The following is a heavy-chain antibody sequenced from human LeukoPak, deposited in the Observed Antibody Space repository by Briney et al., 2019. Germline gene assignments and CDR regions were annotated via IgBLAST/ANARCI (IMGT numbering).Heavy chain of an antibody. Sequence: GGSLRLSCAASGFTFSSYAMNWVRQAAAKGLAWVSTISGGGGSTYYADSVKGRFTISRDNSKNTLYLQVNSLRAEDTAVYYCAKGGKWDVTPFDYWGQGTLVTVSS. V-gene: IGHV3-23*01. J-gene: IGHJ4*02. D-gene: IGHD1-26*01. CDR1: GFTFSSYA. CDR2: ISGGGGST. CDR3: AKGGKWDVTPFDY.